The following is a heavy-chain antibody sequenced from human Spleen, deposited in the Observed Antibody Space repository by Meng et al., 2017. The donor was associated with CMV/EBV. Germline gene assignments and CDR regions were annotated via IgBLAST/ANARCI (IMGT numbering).Heavy chain of an antibody. V-gene: IGHV1-69*02. Sequence: SVKVSCKASGGTFSSYTISWVRQAPGQGLEWMGRIIPILGIANYAQKFQGRVTLTTDESTSTAYMELSSLRSEDTAVYYCARLGRYSDNSGYHYGLGVWGQGTTVTVSS. CDR3: ARLGRYSDNSGYHYGLGV. J-gene: IGHJ6*02. CDR1: GGTFSSYT. CDR2: IIPILGIA. D-gene: IGHD3-22*01.